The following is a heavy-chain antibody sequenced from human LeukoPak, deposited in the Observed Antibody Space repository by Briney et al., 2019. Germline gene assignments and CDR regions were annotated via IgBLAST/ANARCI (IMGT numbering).Heavy chain of an antibody. D-gene: IGHD2-21*02. CDR2: INSDGSST. V-gene: IGHV3-74*01. CDR3: VRGSLRLPRSTPDY. J-gene: IGHJ4*02. Sequence: GGSLRLSCAASRFSFNTYWMHWVRQAPGVGLVWVSRINSDGSSTSYADSVKGRFTISRDNAVNTLYLQMNSLRVEDTAVYYCVRGSLRLPRSTPDYWGQGTLVTVSS. CDR1: RFSFNTYW.